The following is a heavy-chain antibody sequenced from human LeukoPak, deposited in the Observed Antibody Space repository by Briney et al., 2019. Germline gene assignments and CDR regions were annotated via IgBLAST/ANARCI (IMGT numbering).Heavy chain of an antibody. D-gene: IGHD2-8*01. J-gene: IGHJ4*02. CDR3: VRDSPYCTDGVCRYYFDY. Sequence: PGGSLRLSCAASGFTFRSYSMNWVRQAPGKGREWVSYISSISGTIYYADSVKGRFTISRDNAKNSVFLQMNSLRAEDTAVYYCVRDSPYCTDGVCRYYFDYWGQGTLVTVSS. CDR2: ISSISGTI. V-gene: IGHV3-48*01. CDR1: GFTFRSYS.